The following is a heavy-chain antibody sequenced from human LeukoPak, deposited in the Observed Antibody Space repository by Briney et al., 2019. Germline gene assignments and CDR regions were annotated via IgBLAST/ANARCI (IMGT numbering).Heavy chain of an antibody. CDR2: IYYSGST. V-gene: IGHV4-39*07. D-gene: IGHD3-10*01. J-gene: IGHJ5*02. Sequence: SETLSLTCTVSGGSISSSSYYWGWIRQPPGKGLEWIGSIYYSGSTYYNPSLKSRVTISVDTSKNQFSLKLSSVTAADTAVYYCARDRVLLWFGELPPNWFDPWGQGTLVTVSS. CDR3: ARDRVLLWFGELPPNWFDP. CDR1: GGSISSSSYY.